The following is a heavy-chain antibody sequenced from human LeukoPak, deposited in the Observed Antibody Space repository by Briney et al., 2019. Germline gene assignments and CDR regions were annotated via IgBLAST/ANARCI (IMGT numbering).Heavy chain of an antibody. CDR3: AKPISGGLAVTADWFHP. J-gene: IGHJ5*01. CDR2: INANSGTT. CDR1: GFAFSFYA. Sequence: GGSLRLSCAASGFAFSFYAMSWLRQPPGKGLEWVSTINANSGTTSYAASVRGRFTISRDNSKNTLYLRVNTLRADDTATYYCAKPISGGLAVTADWFHPWGQGTLVVVSS. D-gene: IGHD6-19*01. V-gene: IGHV3-23*01.